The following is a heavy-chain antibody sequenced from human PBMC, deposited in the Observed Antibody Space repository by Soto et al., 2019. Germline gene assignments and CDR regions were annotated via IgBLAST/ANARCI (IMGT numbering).Heavy chain of an antibody. CDR1: GYTFTSYG. CDR3: ARDIIKKRGYSYVTVAY. D-gene: IGHD5-18*01. J-gene: IGHJ4*02. V-gene: IGHV1-18*01. CDR2: ISAYNGNT. Sequence: ASVKVSCKASGYTFTSYGISWVRQAPGQGLEWMGWISAYNGNTNYAQKLQGRVTMTTDTSTSTAYMELRSLRSDDTAVYYCARDIIKKRGYSYVTVAYWGQGTLVTVSS.